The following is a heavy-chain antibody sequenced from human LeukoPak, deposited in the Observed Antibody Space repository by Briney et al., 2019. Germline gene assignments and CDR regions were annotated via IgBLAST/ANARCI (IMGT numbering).Heavy chain of an antibody. CDR1: GYTFTGYY. Sequence: GASVKVSCKASGYTFTGYYMHWVRQAPGQGLEWMGWMNPNSGNTGYAQKFQGRVTMTRNTSISTAYMELSSLRSEDTAVYYCARVRLMGYDFWSGYLDWFDPWGQGTLVTVSS. CDR2: MNPNSGNT. J-gene: IGHJ5*02. V-gene: IGHV1-8*02. D-gene: IGHD3-3*01. CDR3: ARVRLMGYDFWSGYLDWFDP.